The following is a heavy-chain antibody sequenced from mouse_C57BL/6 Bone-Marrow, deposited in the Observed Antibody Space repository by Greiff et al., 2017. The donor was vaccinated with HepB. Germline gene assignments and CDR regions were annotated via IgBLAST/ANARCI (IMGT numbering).Heavy chain of an antibody. CDR3: TANWDYYYAMDY. V-gene: IGHV6-6*01. Sequence: EVHLVESGGGLVQPGGSMKLSCAASGFTFSDAWMDWVRQSPEKGLEWVAEIRNKANNHATYYAESVKGRFTISRDDSKSSVYLQMNSLRAEDTGIYYCTANWDYYYAMDYWGQGTSVTVSS. CDR2: IRNKANNHAT. CDR1: GFTFSDAW. J-gene: IGHJ4*01. D-gene: IGHD4-1*01.